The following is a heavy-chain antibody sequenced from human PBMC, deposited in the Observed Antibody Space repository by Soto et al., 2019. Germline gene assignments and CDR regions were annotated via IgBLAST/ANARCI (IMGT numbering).Heavy chain of an antibody. D-gene: IGHD6-6*01. Sequence: SVKVSCKASGFTLSSSAVHWVRQARGQRLEWIGWIVVGSANTNYAQKFQDRVTITRDMSTSTAYMELSSLRSEDTATYYCARIPGRAARDYYYGMNVWGQGTTVTVSS. CDR1: GFTLSSSA. CDR2: IVVGSANT. J-gene: IGHJ6*02. V-gene: IGHV1-58*01. CDR3: ARIPGRAARDYYYGMNV.